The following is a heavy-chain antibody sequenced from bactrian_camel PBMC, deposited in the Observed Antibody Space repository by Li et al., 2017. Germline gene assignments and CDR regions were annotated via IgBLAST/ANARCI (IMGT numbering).Heavy chain of an antibody. V-gene: IGHV3S55*01. Sequence: HVQLVESGGGSVQAGGSLKLSCAASRFIFGSCGMGWYRQAPGKEREVASIMRSDGTIVYADSVKGRFAISLDAAKNSVDLQMNSLKPDDTAVYYCAATGQMLSVAGCRTQGTQVTVS. CDR1: RFIFGSCG. D-gene: IGHD1*01. J-gene: IGHJ4*01. CDR2: MRSDGTI.